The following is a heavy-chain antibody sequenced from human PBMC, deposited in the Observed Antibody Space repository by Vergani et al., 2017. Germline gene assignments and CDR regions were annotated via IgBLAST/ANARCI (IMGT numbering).Heavy chain of an antibody. CDR1: FDSIRTLY. CDR2: IHYSENT. D-gene: IGHD3-16*01. Sequence: QVQLQESGPGLVKSSETLSLTCSVSFDSIRTLYCNWIRQPPGKGLEWIGSIHYSENTNYNPSLKTRVTISVDTSKNQFSLTWTSVTAADTAVYYCARTTYDDYVWGIIPGLFYPWGQGTLVIVSS. CDR3: ARTTYDDYVWGIIPGLFYP. J-gene: IGHJ5*02. V-gene: IGHV4-59*11.